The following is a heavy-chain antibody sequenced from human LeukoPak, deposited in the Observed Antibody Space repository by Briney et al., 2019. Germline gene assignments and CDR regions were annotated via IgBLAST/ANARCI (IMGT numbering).Heavy chain of an antibody. V-gene: IGHV3-53*01. CDR3: ARARYSGSYFFFDY. D-gene: IGHD1-26*01. CDR1: GFTFSNYA. CDR2: IYSGGST. J-gene: IGHJ4*02. Sequence: GGSLRLSCAGSGFTFSNYAMTWVRQAPGKGLEWVSVIYSGGSTYYADSVKGRFTISRDNSKNTLYLQMNSLRAEDTAVYYCARARYSGSYFFFDYWGQGTLVTVSS.